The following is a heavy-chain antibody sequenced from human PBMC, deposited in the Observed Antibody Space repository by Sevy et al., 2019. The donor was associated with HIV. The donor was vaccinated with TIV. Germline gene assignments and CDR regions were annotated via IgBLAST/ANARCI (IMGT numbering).Heavy chain of an antibody. CDR2: INQDGSVK. Sequence: GGSLRLSCAASGFTLNSYWMSWVRQAPGKGLEWVANINQDGSVKYYVDSVKGRFTISRDNARNSLYQRMNSLRAEDTALYYCVRAIAAAGSFWGQGTLVTVSS. V-gene: IGHV3-7*01. CDR3: VRAIAAAGSF. D-gene: IGHD6-13*01. CDR1: GFTLNSYW. J-gene: IGHJ4*02.